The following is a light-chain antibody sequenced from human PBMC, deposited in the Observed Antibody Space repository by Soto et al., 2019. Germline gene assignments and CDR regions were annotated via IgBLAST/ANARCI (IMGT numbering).Light chain of an antibody. CDR2: EVS. Sequence: QSALTQPASVSGSPGQSITISWTVTSSDVGGYNYVSWYQQHPGKAPRLIIYEVSRRPSGISNRLSGSKSGNTASLTISGLQAVDEADYYCTSYTSSSPYVFGTGTKVTVL. CDR3: TSYTSSSPYV. V-gene: IGLV2-14*01. CDR1: SSDVGGYNY. J-gene: IGLJ1*01.